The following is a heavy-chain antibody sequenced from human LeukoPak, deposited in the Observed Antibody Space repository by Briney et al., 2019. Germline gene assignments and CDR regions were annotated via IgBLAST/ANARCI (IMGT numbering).Heavy chain of an antibody. V-gene: IGHV4-31*03. D-gene: IGHD5-24*01. J-gene: IGHJ4*02. CDR1: GDSISSGGYY. CDR3: ARGRTQLPFDY. CDR2: IYYSGST. Sequence: SETLSLTCTVSGDSISSGGYYWSWIRQHQGKGLEWIGYIYYSGSTYYNPSLKSRVTISADTSKKQFSLKLSSVTAADTAVYYCARGRTQLPFDYWGQGTLVTVSS.